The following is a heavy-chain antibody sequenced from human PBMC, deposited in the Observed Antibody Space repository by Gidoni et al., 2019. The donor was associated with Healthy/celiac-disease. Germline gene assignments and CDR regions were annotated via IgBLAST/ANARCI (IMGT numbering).Heavy chain of an antibody. D-gene: IGHD3-10*01. CDR3: ARYGRFTRYGSGSYPPMNYWFDP. V-gene: IGHV4-34*01. J-gene: IGHJ5*02. CDR1: GGSFSGYY. Sequence: QVQLQQWGAGLLKPSETLSLTCAVYGGSFSGYYWSWIRQPPGKGLEWIGEINHSGSTNYNPSLKSRVTISVDTSKNQFSLKLSSVTAADTAVYYCARYGRFTRYGSGSYPPMNYWFDPWGQGTLVTVSS. CDR2: INHSGST.